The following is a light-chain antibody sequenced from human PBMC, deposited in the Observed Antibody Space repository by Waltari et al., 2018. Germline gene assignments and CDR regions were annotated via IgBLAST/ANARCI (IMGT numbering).Light chain of an antibody. CDR3: QAWDSSTVV. CDR1: KLGDKY. J-gene: IGLJ2*01. V-gene: IGLV3-1*01. Sequence: SYELTQPPSVSVSPGQTASITCSGDKLGDKYTCWYQQKPGQPPVLVIYQAIKRPSGIPERFSGSNSGNTATLTISGTQAMDEADYYCQAWDSSTVVFGGGTKLTVL. CDR2: QAI.